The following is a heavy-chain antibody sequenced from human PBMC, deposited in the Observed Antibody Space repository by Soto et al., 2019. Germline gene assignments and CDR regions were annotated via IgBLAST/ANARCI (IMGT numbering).Heavy chain of an antibody. J-gene: IGHJ4*02. Sequence: QLQLQESGSGLVKPSQTLSLTCAVSGGSISSGGYSWSWIRQPPGKGLEWIGYIYHSGSTYYNPSLKSLVTISVDRSKNQFSLQLISVTAADTAVYYCARGNVDTAMAIDYWGQGTLVTVSS. D-gene: IGHD5-18*01. V-gene: IGHV4-30-2*01. CDR3: ARGNVDTAMAIDY. CDR1: GGSISSGGYS. CDR2: IYHSGST.